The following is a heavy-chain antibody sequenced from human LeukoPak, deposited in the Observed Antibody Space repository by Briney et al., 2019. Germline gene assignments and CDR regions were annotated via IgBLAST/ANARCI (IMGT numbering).Heavy chain of an antibody. V-gene: IGHV3-23*01. D-gene: IGHD6-13*01. J-gene: IGHJ4*02. CDR1: GITFSSYA. CDR3: AGGRRHLVHGPLDY. Sequence: GGSLRLSCAASGITFSSYATSWVRQAPGKGLEWVSSISGSGGSTYYADSVKGRFTISRDNSKNMLYLQMNSLRAEGTAVYYCAGGRRHLVHGPLDYWGQGTLVTVSS. CDR2: ISGSGGST.